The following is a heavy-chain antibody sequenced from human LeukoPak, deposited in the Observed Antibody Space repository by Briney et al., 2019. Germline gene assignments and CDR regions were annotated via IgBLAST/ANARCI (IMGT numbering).Heavy chain of an antibody. CDR3: ARGLVDCSSTSCYGAFDI. J-gene: IGHJ3*02. V-gene: IGHV1-69*04. Sequence: SVKVSCKASGGTFSSYAISWVRQAPGQGLEWMGRIIPILGIANYAQKFQGRVTITADKSTSTAYMELSSLRSEDTAVYYCARGLVDCSSTSCYGAFDIWGQGSMVTVSS. CDR2: IIPILGIA. CDR1: GGTFSSYA. D-gene: IGHD2-2*01.